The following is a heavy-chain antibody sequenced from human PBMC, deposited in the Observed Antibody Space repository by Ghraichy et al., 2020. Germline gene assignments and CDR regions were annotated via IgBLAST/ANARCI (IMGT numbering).Heavy chain of an antibody. Sequence: SETLSLTCTVSGGSISSYYWSWIRQPPGKGLEWIGYIYYSGSTNYNPSLKSRVTISVDTSKNQFSLKLSSVTAADTAVYYCARRAVRGVKGYYYYYMDVWGKGTTVTVSS. CDR3: ARRAVRGVKGYYYYYMDV. CDR1: GGSISSYY. CDR2: IYYSGST. D-gene: IGHD3-10*01. J-gene: IGHJ6*03. V-gene: IGHV4-59*01.